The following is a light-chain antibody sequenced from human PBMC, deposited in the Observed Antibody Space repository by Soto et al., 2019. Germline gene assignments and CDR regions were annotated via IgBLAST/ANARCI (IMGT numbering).Light chain of an antibody. CDR1: QSVDIN. V-gene: IGKV3-20*01. J-gene: IGKJ5*01. CDR2: GAS. Sequence: EIVLPQSPGTLSVSPGDRVTLSCRASQSVDINLAWYQQRAGQAPRLLIYGASSRATGIPDRFSGSGSGTDFTLTISRLEPEDFAVYYCQQYGSSPPITFGQGTRLEI. CDR3: QQYGSSPPIT.